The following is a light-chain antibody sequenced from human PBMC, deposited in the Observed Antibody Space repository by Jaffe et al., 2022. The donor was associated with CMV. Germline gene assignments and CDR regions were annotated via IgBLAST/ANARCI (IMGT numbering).Light chain of an antibody. Sequence: QSALTQPASVSGSPGQSISISCTGTSSDIGNYNYVSWYQKHPGEAPKLIIYDVTNRPSGVSHRFSGSKSDNTASLTISGLQAEDEADYYCSSYTSTNSYVVFGGGTKLTVL. CDR1: SSDIGNYNY. J-gene: IGLJ2*01. CDR2: DVT. CDR3: SSYTSTNSYVV. V-gene: IGLV2-14*03.